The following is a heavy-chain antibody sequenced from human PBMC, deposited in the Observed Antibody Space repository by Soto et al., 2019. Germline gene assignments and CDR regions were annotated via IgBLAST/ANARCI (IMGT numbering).Heavy chain of an antibody. CDR3: AKASGWFGEFDY. J-gene: IGHJ4*02. V-gene: IGHV3-23*01. Sequence: EVQLLESGGGLVQPGGSLRLSCAASGFTFSSYAMSWVRQAPGKGLEWVSAISGSGGSTYYADSVKGRFTISRDNSKNTLYLQMDSLRAEDTAVYYCAKASGWFGEFDYWGQGTLVTVSS. CDR1: GFTFSSYA. D-gene: IGHD3-10*01. CDR2: ISGSGGST.